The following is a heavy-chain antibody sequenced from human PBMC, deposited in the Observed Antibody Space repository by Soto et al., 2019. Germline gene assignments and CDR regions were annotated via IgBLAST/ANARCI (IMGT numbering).Heavy chain of an antibody. CDR1: GYTFTGYY. D-gene: IGHD2-21*01. CDR3: AKAGTVPPYYYYFYMDV. Sequence: QVPLVQSGAEVKKPGASVKVSCKASGYTFTGYYLHWARQAPGQGLEWMGWINPNNGGTNYAQKFQGWVTMTRDTSISTAYMELSRLRSDDTAVYYCAKAGTVPPYYYYFYMDVWGKGTTVTVSS. CDR2: INPNNGGT. V-gene: IGHV1-2*04. J-gene: IGHJ6*03.